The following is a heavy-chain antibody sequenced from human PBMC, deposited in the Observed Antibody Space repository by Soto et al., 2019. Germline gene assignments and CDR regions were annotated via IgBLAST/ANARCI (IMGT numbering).Heavy chain of an antibody. D-gene: IGHD6-13*01. Sequence: EVQLVESGGGLVQPGGSLRLSCAASGFTFSSYDMHWVRQATGKGLEWVPAIGTAGDTYYPGSVKGRFTISRENAKNSLYLQMNSLRTGDTAVYYCARGSLQPGIAQTTTRGGAFDIWGQGTMVTVSS. CDR2: IGTAGDT. V-gene: IGHV3-13*01. CDR1: GFTFSSYD. CDR3: ARGSLQPGIAQTTTRGGAFDI. J-gene: IGHJ3*02.